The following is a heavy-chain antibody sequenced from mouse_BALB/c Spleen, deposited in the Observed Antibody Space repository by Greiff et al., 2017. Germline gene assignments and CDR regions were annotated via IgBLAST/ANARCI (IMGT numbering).Heavy chain of an antibody. V-gene: IGHV1S81*02. CDR1: GYTFTSYW. CDR3: ASRGYYGNY. D-gene: IGHD2-1*01. Sequence: VQLQQPGAELVKPGASVKLSCKASGYTFTSYWMHWVKQRPGQGLEWIGEINPSNGRTNYNEKFKSKATLTVDKSSSTAYMQLSSLTSEDSAVYYCASRGYYGNYWGQGTTLTVSS. CDR2: INPSNGRT. J-gene: IGHJ2*01.